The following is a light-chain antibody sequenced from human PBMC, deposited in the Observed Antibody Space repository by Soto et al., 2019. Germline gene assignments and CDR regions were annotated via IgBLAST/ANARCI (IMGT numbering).Light chain of an antibody. Sequence: DIQMTQSPSTLSSSVGDTVTISCRASQTIDNWVAWYQQKPWKAPKLLISKASTLESGVPSRFRGSGSGTEFTLTLSSLQPDDFATYHRQQYHSYRTFGQGTKVEI. CDR2: KAS. J-gene: IGKJ1*01. V-gene: IGKV1-5*03. CDR3: QQYHSYRT. CDR1: QTIDNW.